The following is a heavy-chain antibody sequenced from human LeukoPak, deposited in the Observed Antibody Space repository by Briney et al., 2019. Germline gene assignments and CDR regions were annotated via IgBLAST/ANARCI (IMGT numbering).Heavy chain of an antibody. V-gene: IGHV1-2*06. J-gene: IGHJ4*02. CDR1: GYTFTGYY. CDR2: INPDSGGT. Sequence: GPVKVSCKTSGYTFTGYYMHWVRQAPGQGLGWMGRINPDSGGTNYAQKFQGRVTMTRDTSISTAYMELNRPTSDDTAVYYCARARGVDYWGQGTLVTVSS. CDR3: ARARGVDY.